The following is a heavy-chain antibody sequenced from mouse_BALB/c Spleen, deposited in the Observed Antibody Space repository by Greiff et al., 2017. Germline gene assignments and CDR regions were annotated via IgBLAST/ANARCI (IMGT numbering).Heavy chain of an antibody. Sequence: QVQLQQSGAELAKPGASVKMSCKASGYTFTSYWMHWVKQRPGQGLEWIGYINPSTGYTEYNQKFKDKATLTVDKSSSTAYMELRSLTSEDSAVYYCARFPFDYWGQGTTLTVSS. V-gene: IGHV1-7*01. CDR1: GYTFTSYW. CDR3: ARFPFDY. CDR2: INPSTGYT. J-gene: IGHJ2*01.